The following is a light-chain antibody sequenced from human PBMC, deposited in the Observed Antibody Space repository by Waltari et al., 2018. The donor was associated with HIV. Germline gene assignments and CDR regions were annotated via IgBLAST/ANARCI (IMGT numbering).Light chain of an antibody. Sequence: QSVLTQTPSASGTPGQRVTISCSGSSSNIGSNYVYWYQQLPGTAPKPLIYRNTQRPSGVPDRFSGSKSGTSASLAISGLRSEDEADYYCAAWDNSLSVLVVFGGGTKLTVL. CDR1: SSNIGSNY. J-gene: IGLJ2*01. CDR2: RNT. V-gene: IGLV1-47*01. CDR3: AAWDNSLSVLVV.